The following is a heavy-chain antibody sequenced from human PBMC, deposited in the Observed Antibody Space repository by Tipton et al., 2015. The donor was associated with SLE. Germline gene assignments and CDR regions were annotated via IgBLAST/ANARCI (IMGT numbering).Heavy chain of an antibody. CDR1: GDSITTDSDY. V-gene: IGHV4-39*07. D-gene: IGHD7-27*01. J-gene: IGHJ4*02. CDR3: ARRGSVGNFDF. CDR2: IYHSGRT. Sequence: TLSLTCTVSGDSITTDSDYWGWIRQPPGKGLEWIGTIYHSGRTYYNASLKSRVTISVVTSKNQFSLKLTSVTAADTAVYYCARRGSVGNFDFWGQGTLVTVSS.